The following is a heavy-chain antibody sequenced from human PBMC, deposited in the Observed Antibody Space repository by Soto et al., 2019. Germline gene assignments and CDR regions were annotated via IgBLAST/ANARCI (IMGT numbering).Heavy chain of an antibody. CDR2: MYNTGST. V-gene: IGHV4-59*01. D-gene: IGHD2-21*02. Sequence: SETPSPTCPVSCGSLSRYYWSWVRQPPGKGLEWIGYMYNTGSTVYNPSFKSRVTISVDTSKNQFSLKLNSVTAADTAVYYCARDLWGYCGTDCYPLDVWGQGTTVTVSS. CDR3: ARDLWGYCGTDCYPLDV. J-gene: IGHJ6*02. CDR1: CGSLSRYY.